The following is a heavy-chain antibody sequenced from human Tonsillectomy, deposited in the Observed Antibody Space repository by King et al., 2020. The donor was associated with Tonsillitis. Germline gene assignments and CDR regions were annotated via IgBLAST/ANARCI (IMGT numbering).Heavy chain of an antibody. CDR1: GFTFSSYW. CDR3: ARARFGDYNAYFDY. Sequence: VQLVESGGGLVQPGGSLRLSCAASGFTFSSYWMHWVRQAPGKGLVWVSRINSDGSSTSYADSVKGRFTISRDNAKNTLYLQMNSLRAEDTAVCYCARARFGDYNAYFDYWGQGTLVTVSS. CDR2: INSDGSST. D-gene: IGHD3-10*01. V-gene: IGHV3-74*01. J-gene: IGHJ4*02.